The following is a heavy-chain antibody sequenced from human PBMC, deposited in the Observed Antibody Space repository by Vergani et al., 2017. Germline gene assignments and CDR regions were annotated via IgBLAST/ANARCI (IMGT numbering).Heavy chain of an antibody. D-gene: IGHD1-26*01. J-gene: IGHJ3*01. CDR1: GGSLSGYY. V-gene: IGHV4-34*01. CDR3: ARRAERWETLLRDDFDV. Sequence: QVQLQQWGPGLLKPSETLSLTCAVYGGSLSGYYWSWIRLAPGKGLEWNGEINHSGTINYNPTLKSPFNVSIDTSRDHFSLKLRSVSAADTAVYFCARRAERWETLLRDDFDVWGQGTFVTLSP. CDR2: INHSGTI.